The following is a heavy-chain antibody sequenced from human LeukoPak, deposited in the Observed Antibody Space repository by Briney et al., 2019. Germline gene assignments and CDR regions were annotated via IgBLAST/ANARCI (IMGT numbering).Heavy chain of an antibody. CDR2: IWYDGSNK. CDR3: AKDGYYGGNAPTYFDS. Sequence: AGGSLRLSCAASGFTFSSYGMHWVRQAPGKGLEWVAVIWYDGSNKYYADSVKGRFTISRDNSKNTLYVQMNSLRAEDTAVYYCAKDGYYGGNAPTYFDSWGQGTLVTVSS. V-gene: IGHV3-33*03. J-gene: IGHJ4*02. CDR1: GFTFSSYG. D-gene: IGHD4-23*01.